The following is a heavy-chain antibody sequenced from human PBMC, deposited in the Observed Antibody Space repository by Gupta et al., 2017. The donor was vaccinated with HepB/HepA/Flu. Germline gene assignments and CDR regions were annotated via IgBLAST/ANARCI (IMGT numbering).Heavy chain of an antibody. D-gene: IGHD6-19*01. CDR2: ISSSSSYI. CDR1: GFTFSSYN. CDR3: ARESEMRIAVARGVSNYYYMDV. Sequence: EVQLVESGGGLVKPGGSLRLSCAASGFTFSSYNMNWVRQAPGKGLEWVSSISSSSSYIYYADSVKGRFTISRDNVKNSLYLQMNSLRAEDTAVYYCARESEMRIAVARGVSNYYYMDVWGKGTTVTVSS. J-gene: IGHJ6*03. V-gene: IGHV3-21*01.